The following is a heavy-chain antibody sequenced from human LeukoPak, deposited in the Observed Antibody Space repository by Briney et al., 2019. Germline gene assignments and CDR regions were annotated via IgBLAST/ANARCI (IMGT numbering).Heavy chain of an antibody. Sequence: SETLSLTCTVSGGSISSYYWSWIRQPPGKGLEWIGYIYYSGSTNYNPSLKSRVAISVDTSKNQFSLKLSSVTAADTAVYYCARDGGPAVAHAFDIWGQGTMVTVSS. CDR2: IYYSGST. J-gene: IGHJ3*02. CDR3: ARDGGPAVAHAFDI. V-gene: IGHV4-59*01. CDR1: GGSISSYY. D-gene: IGHD6-19*01.